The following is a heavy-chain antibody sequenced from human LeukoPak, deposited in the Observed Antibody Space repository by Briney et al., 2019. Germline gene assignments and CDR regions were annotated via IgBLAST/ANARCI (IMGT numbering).Heavy chain of an antibody. V-gene: IGHV4-38-2*02. D-gene: IGHD5-12*01. CDR2: FYHGGST. J-gene: IGHJ6*03. CDR3: ARERIVATIFIWKYYYYMDV. Sequence: SETLSLTCTVSGYSISTGYYWDWIRQPPGKGLEWIGTFYHGGSTYYNPSLKSRVTISVDTSKNQFSLNLTSVTPEDTAVYYCARERIVATIFIWKYYYYMDVWGKGTTVTISS. CDR1: GYSISTGYY.